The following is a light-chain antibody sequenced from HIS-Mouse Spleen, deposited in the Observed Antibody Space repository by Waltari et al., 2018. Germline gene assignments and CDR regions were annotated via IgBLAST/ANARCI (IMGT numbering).Light chain of an antibody. CDR2: EGS. Sequence: QSALTQPASVSGSPGQSITISCTGTSSDVGSYNLVSWYQQHPGKAPKLMIYEGSKRPSGVSNRFSGSKAGHTASLPISGLQAEDEADYYCCSYAGSSTYVFGTGTKVTVL. J-gene: IGLJ1*01. CDR3: CSYAGSSTYV. V-gene: IGLV2-23*01. CDR1: SSDVGSYNL.